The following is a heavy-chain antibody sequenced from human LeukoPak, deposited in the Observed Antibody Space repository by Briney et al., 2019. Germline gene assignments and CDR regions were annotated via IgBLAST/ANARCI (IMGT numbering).Heavy chain of an antibody. Sequence: PSETLSLTCAVSGGSISSSNWWNWVRQPPGKGLEWIGEIYLSGRTTYSPSLKSRATISADKSKNQFSLRLSSVTAAGTAVYYCASGFYNSSGFYAAFDIWGLGTLVTVSS. D-gene: IGHD3-22*01. V-gene: IGHV4-4*02. CDR3: ASGFYNSSGFYAAFDI. J-gene: IGHJ3*02. CDR1: GGSISSSNW. CDR2: IYLSGRT.